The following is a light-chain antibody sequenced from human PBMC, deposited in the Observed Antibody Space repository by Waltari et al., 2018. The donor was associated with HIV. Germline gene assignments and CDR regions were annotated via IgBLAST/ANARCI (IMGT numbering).Light chain of an antibody. CDR2: EVI. CDR3: CSYAGTYTYVL. Sequence: QSALTQTRSVSGSPGQSVTISCTGTSSDVGGYDSVSWYLQHPGKVPKLIIYEVINRPSGVPDRFSGSKSGNTASLTISGLQTEDETDYFCCSYAGTYTYVLFGGGTKLTVL. J-gene: IGLJ3*02. V-gene: IGLV2-11*01. CDR1: SSDVGGYDS.